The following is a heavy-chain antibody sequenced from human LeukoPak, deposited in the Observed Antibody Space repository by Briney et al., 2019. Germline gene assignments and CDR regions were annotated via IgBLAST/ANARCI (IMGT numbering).Heavy chain of an antibody. CDR1: GGSISSYY. D-gene: IGHD3-3*01. CDR2: IYYSGST. V-gene: IGHV4-59*01. CDR3: ARGVEWLLNDYYFDY. Sequence: SETLSLTCTVPGGSISSYYWSWIRQPPGKGLEWIGYIYYSGSTNYNPSLKSRVTISVDTSKNQFSLKLSSVTAADTAVYYCARGVEWLLNDYYFDYWGQGTLVTVSS. J-gene: IGHJ4*02.